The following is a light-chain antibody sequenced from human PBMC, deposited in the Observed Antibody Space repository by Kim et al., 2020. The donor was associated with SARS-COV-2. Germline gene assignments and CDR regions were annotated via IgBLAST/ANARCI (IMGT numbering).Light chain of an antibody. V-gene: IGLV2-8*01. CDR3: SSYAGSRFV. Sequence: QSALTQPPSASGSPGQSVTISCSGTSNDVGYNKFVSWYQQHPGKAPKVLIYEVTQRPSGVPDRFSGSKSGNTASLTVSGLQPQDDADYYCSSYAGSRFVFGTGTKVTVL. CDR1: SNDVGYNKF. J-gene: IGLJ1*01. CDR2: EVT.